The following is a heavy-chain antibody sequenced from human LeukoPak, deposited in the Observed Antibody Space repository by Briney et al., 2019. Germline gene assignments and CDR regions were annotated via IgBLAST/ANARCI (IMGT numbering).Heavy chain of an antibody. Sequence: ETLCLTRTVSGGSISSYYWSWIRQPPGKGLEWIGYIYYSGSTNYNPSLKSRVTISVDTSKNQFSLKLSSVTAADTAVYYCARHEYYYYGMEVWGQATTVTVSS. CDR1: GGSISSYY. V-gene: IGHV4-59*08. J-gene: IGHJ6*01. CDR3: ARHEYYYYGMEV. CDR2: IYYSGST.